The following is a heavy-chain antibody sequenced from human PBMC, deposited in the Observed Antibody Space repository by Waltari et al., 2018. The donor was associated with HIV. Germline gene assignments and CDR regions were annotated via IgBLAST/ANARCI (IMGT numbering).Heavy chain of an antibody. CDR1: GGSFSTYY. CDR3: ARSPRLTDIVVVPTGLGTFTSLWFDP. V-gene: IGHV4-34*02. CDR2: INHSGAT. D-gene: IGHD2-2*01. Sequence: QVHLQQWGAGLLKPSETLSLTCAVYGGSFSTYYWNWIRQPPGRGLEWIGEINHSGATNYNPSLESRVTISIDTSKNQFSLNLTSVTAADTAIYYCARSPRLTDIVVVPTGLGTFTSLWFDPWGLGTQIIVSS. J-gene: IGHJ5*02.